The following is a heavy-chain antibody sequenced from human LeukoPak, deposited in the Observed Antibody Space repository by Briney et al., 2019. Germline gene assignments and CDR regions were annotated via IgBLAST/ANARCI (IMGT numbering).Heavy chain of an antibody. CDR1: GFTFSSCA. Sequence: GGSLRLSCAASGFTFSSCAMSWVRQAPGKGLEWVSAISGSGGSTYYAGSVKGRFTISRDNSKNTLFLQMNSLRAEDTAVYYCAKGTYSSSPRDYWGQGTLVTVFS. CDR3: AKGTYSSSPRDY. V-gene: IGHV3-23*01. CDR2: ISGSGGST. J-gene: IGHJ4*02. D-gene: IGHD6-6*01.